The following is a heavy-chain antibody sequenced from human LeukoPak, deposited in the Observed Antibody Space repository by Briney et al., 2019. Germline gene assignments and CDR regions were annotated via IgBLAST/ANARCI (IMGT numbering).Heavy chain of an antibody. CDR3: ARERQKLRYYLNWFDP. Sequence: PSETLSLTCAVYGASFSGYYWSWIRQPPGKGLEWIGEINHSRSTNYNPSLKSRVTISVDTSKNQFSLKLSSVTAADTAVYYCARERQKLRYYLNWFDPWGQGTLVTVSS. CDR1: GASFSGYY. D-gene: IGHD3-10*01. V-gene: IGHV4-34*01. J-gene: IGHJ5*02. CDR2: INHSRST.